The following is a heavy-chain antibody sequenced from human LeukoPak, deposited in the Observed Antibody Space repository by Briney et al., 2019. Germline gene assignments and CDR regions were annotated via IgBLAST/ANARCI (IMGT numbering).Heavy chain of an antibody. CDR3: ARDRSTSDSGSYRAFDI. J-gene: IGHJ3*02. CDR1: GDSISSHY. Sequence: SETLSLTCTVSGDSISSHYWTWIRQSPEKGLEWIWYIDYSGSTNYNPSLKSRVTISVDTSKNQFSLKLTSVTAADTAMYYCARDRSTSDSGSYRAFDIWGQGTMVTVSS. V-gene: IGHV4-59*11. D-gene: IGHD3-10*01. CDR2: IDYSGST.